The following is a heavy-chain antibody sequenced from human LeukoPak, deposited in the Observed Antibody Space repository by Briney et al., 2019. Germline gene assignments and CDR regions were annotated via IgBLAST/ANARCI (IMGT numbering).Heavy chain of an antibody. CDR1: GFTFGDYA. V-gene: IGHV3-49*03. D-gene: IGHD4-17*01. J-gene: IGHJ4*02. CDR3: TRDLPSTVTYYFDY. CDR2: IRSKAYGGTT. Sequence: GGSLRLSCKASGFTFGDYAMSWFRQAPGKGLEWVGFIRSKAYGGTTEYAASVKGRFTISRDDSKSIAYLQMNSLKTEDTAVYYCTRDLPSTVTYYFDYWGQGTLVTVSS.